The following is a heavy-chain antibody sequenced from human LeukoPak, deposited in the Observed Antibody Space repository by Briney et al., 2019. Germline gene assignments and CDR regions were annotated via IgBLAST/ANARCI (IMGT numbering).Heavy chain of an antibody. J-gene: IGHJ4*02. V-gene: IGHV4-39*02. CDR2: IYYSGST. CDR1: GGSISSSSYY. CDR3: ARETSGWYLDY. Sequence: SETLSLTCTVSGGSISSSSYYWGWIRRPPGKGLEWIGSIYYSGSTYYNPSLKSRVTISVDTSKNQFSLKLSSVTAADTAVYYCARETSGWYLDYWGQGTLVTVSS. D-gene: IGHD6-19*01.